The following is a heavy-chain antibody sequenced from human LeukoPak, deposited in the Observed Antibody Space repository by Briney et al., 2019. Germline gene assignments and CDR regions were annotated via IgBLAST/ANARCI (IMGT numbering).Heavy chain of an antibody. CDR3: ARYSTATVTTQDWFDP. J-gene: IGHJ5*02. Sequence: NPSETLSLTCTVSGGSISSGDYYLSWIRQPPGKGLEWIGYIYYSGSTYYNPSLKSRVTISVDTSKNQFSLKLSSVTAADTAVYYCARYSTATVTTQDWFDPWGQGTLVTVSS. CDR2: IYYSGST. V-gene: IGHV4-30-4*08. D-gene: IGHD4-11*01. CDR1: GGSISSGDYY.